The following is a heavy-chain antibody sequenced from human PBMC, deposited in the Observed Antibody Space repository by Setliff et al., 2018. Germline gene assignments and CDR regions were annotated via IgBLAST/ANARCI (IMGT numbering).Heavy chain of an antibody. CDR2: FDPEDEET. CDR1: GYRLIEVS. V-gene: IGHV1-24*01. Sequence: ASVKVSCKVSGYRLIEVSMHWVRQAPGKGLEWMGGFDPEDEETIYAQKFQGRVTMTTDTSTGTAYMELRSLTSDDSAVYYCARDAPKVVDKFDLWGQGTMVTVS. D-gene: IGHD3-22*01. CDR3: ARDAPKVVDKFDL. J-gene: IGHJ3*01.